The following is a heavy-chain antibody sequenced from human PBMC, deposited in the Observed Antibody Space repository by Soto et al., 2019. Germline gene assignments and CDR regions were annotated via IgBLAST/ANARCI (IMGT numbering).Heavy chain of an antibody. Sequence: ASVKVSCKASGYTFTGYYMHWVRQAPGQGLEWMGWINPNSGGTNYAQKFQGWVTMTRDTSISTAYMELSRLRSDDTAVYYCARGTRSTRGSYYYDSSGYPNPGNAFDIWGQGTMVTVSS. D-gene: IGHD3-22*01. CDR1: GYTFTGYY. J-gene: IGHJ3*02. CDR2: INPNSGGT. V-gene: IGHV1-2*04. CDR3: ARGTRSTRGSYYYDSSGYPNPGNAFDI.